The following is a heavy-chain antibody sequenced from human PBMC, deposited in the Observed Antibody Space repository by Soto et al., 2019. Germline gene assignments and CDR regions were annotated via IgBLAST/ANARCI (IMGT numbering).Heavy chain of an antibody. CDR3: ARDDHSSSSHGYGMDV. D-gene: IGHD6-6*01. CDR1: GFTFSSYG. V-gene: IGHV3-33*01. Sequence: GGSLRLSCAASGFTFSSYGMHWVRQAPGKGLEWVAVIWYDGSNKYYADSVKGRFTISRDNSKNTLYLQMNSLRAEDTAVYYCARDDHSSSSHGYGMDVWGQGTTVTVSS. CDR2: IWYDGSNK. J-gene: IGHJ6*02.